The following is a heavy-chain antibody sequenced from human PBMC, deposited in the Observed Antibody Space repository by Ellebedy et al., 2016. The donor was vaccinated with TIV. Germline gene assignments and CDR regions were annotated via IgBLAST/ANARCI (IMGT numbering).Heavy chain of an antibody. CDR2: ISSSSSTI. CDR1: GFTFSTYS. CDR3: ARGQLRLGELSLAPFDY. D-gene: IGHD3-16*02. Sequence: GGSLRLSCTASGFTFSTYSMNWVRQAPGKGLEWVSYISSSSSTIYYADSVKGRFTISRDNAKNSLYLQMNSLRAEDTAVYYCARGQLRLGELSLAPFDYWGQGTLVTVSS. J-gene: IGHJ4*02. V-gene: IGHV3-48*04.